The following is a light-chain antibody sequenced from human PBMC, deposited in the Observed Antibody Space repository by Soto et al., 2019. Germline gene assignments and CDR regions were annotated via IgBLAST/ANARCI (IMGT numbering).Light chain of an antibody. V-gene: IGKV2-28*01. CDR2: LGS. Sequence: IVMTQSPLSLPDTPGEPASISCRSSQSLLHSNGYNYLDWYLQKPGQSPQLLIYLGSNRASGVPDRFSGSGSGTDITLKISRVEAEDVGVYYGMQALQTPLTFGGGTKVDIK. J-gene: IGKJ4*01. CDR3: MQALQTPLT. CDR1: QSLLHSNGYNY.